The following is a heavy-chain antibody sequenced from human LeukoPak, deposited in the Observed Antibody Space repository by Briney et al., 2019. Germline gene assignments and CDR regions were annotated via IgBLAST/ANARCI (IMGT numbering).Heavy chain of an antibody. D-gene: IGHD4-23*01. CDR3: ARGAGGNSARVSDY. V-gene: IGHV4-34*01. Sequence: KPSETLSLTCAVYGGSFSGYYWSWIRQPPGKGLEWIGEINHSGSTNYNPSLKSRVTISVDTSKNQFSLKLSSVTAADTAVYYCARGAGGNSARVSDYWGQGTLVTVSS. CDR2: INHSGST. CDR1: GGSFSGYY. J-gene: IGHJ4*02.